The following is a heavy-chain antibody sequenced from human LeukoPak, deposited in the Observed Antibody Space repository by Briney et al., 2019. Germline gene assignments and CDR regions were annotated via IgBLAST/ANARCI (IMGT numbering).Heavy chain of an antibody. CDR2: IWFDGSKQ. CDR3: ARDLSHGSGEF. CDR1: GFTFSNYG. D-gene: IGHD3-10*01. J-gene: IGHJ4*02. V-gene: IGHV3-33*01. Sequence: PGGSLRLSCAGSGFTFSNYGIYWVRQAPGKGLEWVAAIWFDGSKQLYIDSVKGRFTISRDDSKNTVFLQMNSLRVEDTAVYFCARDLSHGSGEFWGQGTLVTVSS.